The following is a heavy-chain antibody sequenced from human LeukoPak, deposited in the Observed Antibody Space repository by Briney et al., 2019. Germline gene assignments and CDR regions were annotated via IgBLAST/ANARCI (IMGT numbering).Heavy chain of an antibody. Sequence: ASVKVSCKASGYTSTSYYMHWLRQAPGQGLEWMGIINPSGGSTSYAQKFQGRVTMTRDTSTSTVYMELSSLRSEDTAVYYCSRGVKLRFLEFYYYYMDVWGKGTTVTVSS. D-gene: IGHD3-3*01. V-gene: IGHV1-46*03. CDR3: SRGVKLRFLEFYYYYMDV. CDR1: GYTSTSYY. CDR2: INPSGGST. J-gene: IGHJ6*03.